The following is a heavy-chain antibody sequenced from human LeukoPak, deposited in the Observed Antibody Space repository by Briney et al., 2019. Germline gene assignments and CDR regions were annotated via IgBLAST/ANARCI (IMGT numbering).Heavy chain of an antibody. D-gene: IGHD3-10*01. CDR2: IYYSGSA. J-gene: IGHJ4*02. CDR3: ARSYGSGNYFGY. V-gene: IGHV4-39*07. Sequence: SETLSLTCTVSGGSISSSSYYWGWIRQPPGKGLEWIGSIYYSGSANYNPSLKSRVTISVDTSKNQFSLKLSSVTAADTAVYYCARSYGSGNYFGYWGQGTLVTVSS. CDR1: GGSISSSSYY.